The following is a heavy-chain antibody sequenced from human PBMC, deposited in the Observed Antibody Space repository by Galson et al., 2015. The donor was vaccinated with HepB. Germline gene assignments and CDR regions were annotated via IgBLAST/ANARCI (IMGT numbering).Heavy chain of an antibody. CDR2: ISDDGNNE. CDR1: GFTFTTYA. J-gene: IGHJ4*02. CDR3: ARGGSSKTLDY. D-gene: IGHD3-16*01. Sequence: SLRLSCAASGFTFTTYAMHWVRQAPGKGLEWVAVISDDGNNETCADSVKGRFTISRDNVRNTLYLQMNSLRAEDTVVYYCARGGSSKTLDYWGQGTLVTVSS. V-gene: IGHV3-30-3*01.